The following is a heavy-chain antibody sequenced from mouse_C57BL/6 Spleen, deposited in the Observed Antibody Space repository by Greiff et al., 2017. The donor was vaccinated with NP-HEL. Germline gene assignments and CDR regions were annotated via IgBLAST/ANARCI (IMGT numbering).Heavy chain of an antibody. D-gene: IGHD1-1*01. CDR1: GYTFTDYE. Sequence: VQLQQSGAELVRPGASVTLSCKASGYTFTDYEMHWVKQTPVHGLEWIGAIDPETGGTAYNQKFKGKAILTADKSSSTAYMELRSLTSEDSAVYYCTGIYYYGSSSFAYWGQGTLVTVSA. J-gene: IGHJ3*01. V-gene: IGHV1-15*01. CDR3: TGIYYYGSSSFAY. CDR2: IDPETGGT.